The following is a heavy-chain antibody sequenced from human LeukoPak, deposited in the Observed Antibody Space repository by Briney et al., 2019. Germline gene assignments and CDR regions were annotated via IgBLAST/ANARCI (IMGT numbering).Heavy chain of an antibody. D-gene: IGHD6-19*01. V-gene: IGHV3-20*04. CDR1: GFTFDDYG. Sequence: GGSLRLSCAASGFTFDDYGMSWVRQAPGKGLEWVSGISWNGGSTGYADSVKGRFTISRDNAKNSLYLQMNSLRAEDTALYYCARGRTPGIAVAGRSFDYWGQGTLVTVSS. CDR2: ISWNGGST. J-gene: IGHJ4*02. CDR3: ARGRTPGIAVAGRSFDY.